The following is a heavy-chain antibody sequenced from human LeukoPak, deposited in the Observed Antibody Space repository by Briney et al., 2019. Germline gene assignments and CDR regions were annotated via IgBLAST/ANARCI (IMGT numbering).Heavy chain of an antibody. D-gene: IGHD1-26*01. CDR3: AHTWGGSYLFDY. J-gene: IGHJ4*02. Sequence: SGPTLVNPTPTLTLTCSISGFSLSTSGVGVGWIRQSPGKALEWLALIYWNDDKRYSPSLKSRLTITKDTSKNQVVLTMTNMDPVDTATYYCAHTWGGSYLFDYWGQGTLVTVSS. V-gene: IGHV2-5*01. CDR2: IYWNDDK. CDR1: GFSLSTSGVG.